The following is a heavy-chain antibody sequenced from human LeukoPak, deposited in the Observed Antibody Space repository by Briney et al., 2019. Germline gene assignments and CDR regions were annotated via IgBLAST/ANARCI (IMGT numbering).Heavy chain of an antibody. Sequence: GGSLRLSCTASGFTFGDYAMSWVRQAPGKGLEWVGFIRSKAYGGTTEYAASVKGRFTISRDDSKSIAYLQMNSLKTEDTAVYYCTRMTCSSTRCYQDAFDIWGQGTMVTVSS. CDR3: TRMTCSSTRCYQDAFDI. J-gene: IGHJ3*02. CDR2: IRSKAYGGTT. V-gene: IGHV3-49*04. CDR1: GFTFGDYA. D-gene: IGHD2-2*01.